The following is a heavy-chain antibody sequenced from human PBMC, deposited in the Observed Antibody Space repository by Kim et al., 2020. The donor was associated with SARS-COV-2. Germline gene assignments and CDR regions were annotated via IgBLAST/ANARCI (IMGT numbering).Heavy chain of an antibody. CDR3: ARGAAVVDTYYFTS. CDR2: IIDTGDAT. Sequence: GGSLRLSCAASGFTFSTYAMSWVRQAPGKGLEWVSSIIDTGDATYYADSVRGRFTISRDNSKKTLFLQINSLRGDDTAIYYCARGAAVVDTYYFTSWGQGTLVTVSS. V-gene: IGHV3-23*01. CDR1: GFTFSTYA. D-gene: IGHD6-19*01. J-gene: IGHJ4*02.